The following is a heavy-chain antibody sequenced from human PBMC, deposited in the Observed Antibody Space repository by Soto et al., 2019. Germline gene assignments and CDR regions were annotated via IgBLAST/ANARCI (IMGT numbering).Heavy chain of an antibody. D-gene: IGHD2-2*01. V-gene: IGHV3-30*03. J-gene: IGHJ4*02. CDR3: AREGHDEVGPDAFSFDY. Sequence: QVRLVESGGGVVQPGRSLRLSCSASEFSFSGYGMHWVRQAPGKGLQWVAVVSDDGTITYYAESVKGRFTVSRDNSKNALYLDMNNVRNEDTAVYYCAREGHDEVGPDAFSFDYWGQGTLVTVSS. CDR1: EFSFSGYG. CDR2: VSDDGTIT.